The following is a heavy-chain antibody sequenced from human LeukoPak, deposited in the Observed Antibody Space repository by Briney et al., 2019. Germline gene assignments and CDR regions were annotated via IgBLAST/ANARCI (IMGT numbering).Heavy chain of an antibody. V-gene: IGHV4-59*01. CDR3: ARFTGGYGMDV. J-gene: IGHJ6*02. CDR2: IYYSGGT. D-gene: IGHD1-1*01. CDR1: SGSISSYY. Sequence: PSETLSLTCTVSSGSISSYYWSWIRQPPGKGLEWIAYIYYSGGTNYNPSLKSRVTISVDTSKNQFSPKLSSVTAADTAVYYCARFTGGYGMDVWGQGTTVTVSS.